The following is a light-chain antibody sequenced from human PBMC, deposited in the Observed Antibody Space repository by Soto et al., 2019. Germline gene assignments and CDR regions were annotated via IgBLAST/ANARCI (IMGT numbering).Light chain of an antibody. CDR2: SNI. CDR1: SSNIGAGYD. CDR3: QSYDRSARGNYV. Sequence: QSVLAQPPSVSGAPGQRVTISCTGTSSNIGAGYDVHWYQHLPGTAPKLLIYSNINRPSGVPDRFSGSKSGTSASLAITGLQAEDEADYYCQSYDRSARGNYVVGTGTKVTV. J-gene: IGLJ1*01. V-gene: IGLV1-40*01.